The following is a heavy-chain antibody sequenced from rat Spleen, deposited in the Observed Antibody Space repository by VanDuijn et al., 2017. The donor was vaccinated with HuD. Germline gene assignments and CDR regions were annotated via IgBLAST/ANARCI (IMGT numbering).Heavy chain of an antibody. D-gene: IGHD1-1*01. CDR3: VKSGYYYSGEGDYFDY. CDR1: GFIFSDYA. J-gene: IGHJ2*01. V-gene: IGHV5S23*01. CDR2: INSGGGNT. Sequence: EVQLVESGGGLVQPSRSLKLSCAASGFIFSDYAMGWVRQTPTKGLEWVASINSGGGNTYYPDSVKGRFTISRDNAKSTLYLQMDSLRSEDTATYYCVKSGYYYSGEGDYFDYWGQGVMVTVSS.